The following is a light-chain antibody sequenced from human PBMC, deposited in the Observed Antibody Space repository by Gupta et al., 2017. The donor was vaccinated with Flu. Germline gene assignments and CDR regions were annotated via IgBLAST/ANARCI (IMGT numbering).Light chain of an antibody. J-gene: IGKJ4*01. Sequence: EIVLTQSPATLSLSPGERATLSCRASQSVSSYLAWYQQKPGQAPRLLIYDASNRATGIPARFSGSGSGTDFTLTISSPEPEDFAVYYCQQRSNWPPKLTFGGGTKVEIK. CDR2: DAS. CDR1: QSVSSY. V-gene: IGKV3-11*01. CDR3: QQRSNWPPKLT.